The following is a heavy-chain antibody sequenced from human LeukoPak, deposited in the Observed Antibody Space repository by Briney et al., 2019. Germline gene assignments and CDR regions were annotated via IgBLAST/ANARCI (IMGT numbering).Heavy chain of an antibody. D-gene: IGHD4-23*01. Sequence: ASVKVSCTASGYTFTGYYMHWVRQAPGQGLEWMGWINPNSGGTNYAQKFQGRVTMTRDTSISTAYMELSRLRSDDTAVYYCAACTVAAQVFDYWGQGTLVTVSS. CDR1: GYTFTGYY. CDR2: INPNSGGT. V-gene: IGHV1-2*02. CDR3: AACTVAAQVFDY. J-gene: IGHJ4*02.